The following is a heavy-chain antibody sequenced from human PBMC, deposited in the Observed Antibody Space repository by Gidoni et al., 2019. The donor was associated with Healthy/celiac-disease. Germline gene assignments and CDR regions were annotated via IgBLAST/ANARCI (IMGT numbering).Heavy chain of an antibody. CDR3: ARIRGYSYGSAKTYYFDY. CDR1: GFSLSNARMG. D-gene: IGHD5-18*01. Sequence: QVTLKESGPVLVKPTETLTLTCTVSGFSLSNARMGVSWIRQPPGKALEWLAHIFSNDEKSYSTSLKSRRTISKDTSKSQVVLTMTNMDPVDTATYYCARIRGYSYGSAKTYYFDYWGQGTLVTVSS. CDR2: IFSNDEK. J-gene: IGHJ4*02. V-gene: IGHV2-26*01.